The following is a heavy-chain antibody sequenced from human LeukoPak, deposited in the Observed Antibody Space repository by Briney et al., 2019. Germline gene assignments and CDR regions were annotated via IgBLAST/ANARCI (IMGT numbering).Heavy chain of an antibody. Sequence: GGSLRLSCAVSGFTFTSYWMNWVRQAPGKGLEWVANIRQDGSEKYYVDSVKGRFSIYRDNAKKSLYLQMNSLRADDTAVYYCARENVDYDFWSGYPNWFDPWGQGTLVTVSS. CDR3: ARENVDYDFWSGYPNWFDP. V-gene: IGHV3-7*05. CDR1: GFTFTSYW. CDR2: IRQDGSEK. J-gene: IGHJ5*02. D-gene: IGHD3-3*01.